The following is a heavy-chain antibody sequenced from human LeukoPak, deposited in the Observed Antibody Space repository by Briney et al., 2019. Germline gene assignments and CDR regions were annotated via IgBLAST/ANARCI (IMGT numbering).Heavy chain of an antibody. CDR3: ARVGDGYNFNFDY. CDR2: IRYDGSNK. CDR1: GFTFSSYG. D-gene: IGHD5-24*01. J-gene: IGHJ4*02. V-gene: IGHV3-30*02. Sequence: GGALRLSCAASGFTFSSYGMHWVRQAPGKGLEWVAFIRYDGSNKYYADSVKGRFTISRDNSKNTLYLQMNSLRAEDTAVYYCARVGDGYNFNFDYWGQGTLVTVSS.